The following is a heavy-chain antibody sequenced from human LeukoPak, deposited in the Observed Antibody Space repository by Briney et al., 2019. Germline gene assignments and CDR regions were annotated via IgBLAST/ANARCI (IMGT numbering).Heavy chain of an antibody. CDR3: AGPQRAGKVY. D-gene: IGHD6-19*01. J-gene: IGHJ4*02. CDR2: INPSGWT. V-gene: IGHV4-34*01. Sequence: SETLSLTCAVCGGSFSGFYWSNIRQPPGKGLEWIGEINPSGWTNYKPSFKRRVTISADTSKNQLSLKLRTVTAADTAVYYCAGPQRAGKVYWGQGTLVTVSS. CDR1: GGSFSGFY.